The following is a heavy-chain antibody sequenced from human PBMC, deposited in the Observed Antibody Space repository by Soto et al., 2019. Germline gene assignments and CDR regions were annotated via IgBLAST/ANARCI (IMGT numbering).Heavy chain of an antibody. CDR3: AKASFVQLLVSDY. D-gene: IGHD6-19*01. V-gene: IGHV3-23*01. CDR2: ISVSGGST. CDR1: GFTFSSYA. J-gene: IGHJ4*02. Sequence: EVQLLESGGGLVQPGGSLRLSCAASGFTFSSYAMSWVRQAPGKGLEWVSAISVSGGSTYYADSVKGRFTISRDNSKNTLYLQMNSLRAEDTAVYYCAKASFVQLLVSDYWGQGTLVTVSS.